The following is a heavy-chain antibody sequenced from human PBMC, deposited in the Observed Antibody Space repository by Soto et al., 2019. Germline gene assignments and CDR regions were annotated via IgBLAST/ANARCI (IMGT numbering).Heavy chain of an antibody. Sequence: ASVKVSCKASGYTFTSYDINWVRQATGQGLEWMGWMNPNSGNTGYAQKFQGRVTMTRNTSISTAYMELSSLRSEDTAVYYCARGASRHYDFWSGYSPQFGYWGQGTLVTVSS. V-gene: IGHV1-8*01. CDR2: MNPNSGNT. CDR1: GYTFTSYD. J-gene: IGHJ4*02. D-gene: IGHD3-3*01. CDR3: ARGASRHYDFWSGYSPQFGY.